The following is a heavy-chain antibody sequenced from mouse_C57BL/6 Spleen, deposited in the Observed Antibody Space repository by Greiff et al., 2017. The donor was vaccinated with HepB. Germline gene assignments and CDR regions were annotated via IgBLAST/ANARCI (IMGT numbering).Heavy chain of an antibody. J-gene: IGHJ2*01. CDR1: GFTFSSYA. CDR2: ISSGGDYI. V-gene: IGHV5-9-1*02. D-gene: IGHD2-3*01. CDR3: TRDPYDGYYLDY. Sequence: EVQVVESGEGLVKPGGSLKLSCAASGFTFSSYAMSWVRQTPEKRLEWVAYISSGGDYIYYADTVKGRFTISRDNARNTLYLQMSSLKSEDTAMYYCTRDPYDGYYLDYGGQGTTLTVSS.